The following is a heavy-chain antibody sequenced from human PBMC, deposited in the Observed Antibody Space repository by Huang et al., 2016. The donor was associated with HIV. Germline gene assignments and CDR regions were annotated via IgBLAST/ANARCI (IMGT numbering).Heavy chain of an antibody. CDR3: ARPRMTATSSDSTWSFFDS. CDR2: VNHLGLS. D-gene: IGHD2-21*02. J-gene: IGHJ4*02. V-gene: IGHV4-34*02. CDR1: GGSLSDYY. Sequence: QVQLQQWGAGLLKPSGVLSLKCAVYGGSLSDYYWTWIRQSPGKGLEWIGEVNHLGLSSYNPSLRSRVTMSVDMSKNQFSLNLTSLTVADTAVYYCARPRMTATSSDSTWSFFDSWGQGTLVIVSS.